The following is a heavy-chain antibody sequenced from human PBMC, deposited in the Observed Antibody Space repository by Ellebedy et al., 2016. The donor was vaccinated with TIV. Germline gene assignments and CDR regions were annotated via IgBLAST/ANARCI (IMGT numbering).Heavy chain of an antibody. D-gene: IGHD3-10*01. J-gene: IGHJ4*02. CDR1: GFTFEDYA. CDR2: LTWNSGSI. Sequence: SLKISCAASGFTFEDYAMHWVRQTPGKGLEWVSGLTWNSGSIAYGDSVRCRFTISRDNAKKSLYLQMNSLTAEDTARYYCAKDLYASADYYEIDFWGQGTLVTVSS. V-gene: IGHV3-9*01. CDR3: AKDLYASADYYEIDF.